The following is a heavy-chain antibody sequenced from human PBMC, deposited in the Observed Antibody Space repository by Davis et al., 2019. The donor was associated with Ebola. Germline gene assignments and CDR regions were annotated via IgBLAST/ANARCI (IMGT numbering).Heavy chain of an antibody. CDR3: AKSFLITGSHMSEFRGVDY. V-gene: IGHV3-23*01. CDR1: EFTFSSYG. D-gene: IGHD2-8*02. CDR2: ISAGGTAP. Sequence: PGGSLRLSCAASEFTFSSYGMTWVRQAPGKGLEWVSSISAGGTAPYYAASVKGRFTISRDNSKNTLSLQMDSLRADDTAVYYCAKSFLITGSHMSEFRGVDYWGQGTVVTVSS. J-gene: IGHJ4*02.